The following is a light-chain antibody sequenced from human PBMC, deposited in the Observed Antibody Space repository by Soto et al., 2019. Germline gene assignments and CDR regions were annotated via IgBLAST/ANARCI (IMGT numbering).Light chain of an antibody. CDR3: QSYDSSLSAYVV. CDR1: SSNIGAGYD. Sequence: QSVLTQPPSVSGAPGQRVTISCTGSSSNIGAGYDVHWYQQLPGTAPKLLIYGNSNRPSRVPDRFSGSKSGTSASLAITGLQAEDEADYYCQSYDSSLSAYVVFGGGTQLTVL. V-gene: IGLV1-40*01. CDR2: GNS. J-gene: IGLJ2*01.